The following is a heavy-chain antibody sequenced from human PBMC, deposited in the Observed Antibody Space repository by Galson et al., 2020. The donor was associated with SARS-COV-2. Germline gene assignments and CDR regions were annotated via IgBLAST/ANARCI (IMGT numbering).Heavy chain of an antibody. J-gene: IGHJ6*03. CDR3: ARGDEGYHVLFDYYYYYFMDV. Sequence: KISCKASGGTFSSYAISWVRQAPGQGLEWMGGIIPILGIANYAQKFQGRVTITADKSTSTAYMELSSLRSEDTAVYYCARGDEGYHVLFDYYYYYFMDVWGRGTTVTVSS. CDR2: IIPILGIA. V-gene: IGHV1-69*10. CDR1: GGTFSSYA. D-gene: IGHD2-21*01.